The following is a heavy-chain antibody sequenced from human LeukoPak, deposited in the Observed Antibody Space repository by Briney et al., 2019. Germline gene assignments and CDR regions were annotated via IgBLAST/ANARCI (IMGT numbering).Heavy chain of an antibody. D-gene: IGHD1-14*01. CDR1: GYTFTNYG. J-gene: IGHJ5*02. Sequence: ASVKVSCKASGYTFTNYGISWVRQAPGQGLEWMAWISTYDHDTNYAQKFRGRVTITTDESTSTAYMELSSLRSEDTAVYYCAREGPDGWFDPWGQGTLVTVSS. V-gene: IGHV1-18*01. CDR2: ISTYDHDT. CDR3: AREGPDGWFDP.